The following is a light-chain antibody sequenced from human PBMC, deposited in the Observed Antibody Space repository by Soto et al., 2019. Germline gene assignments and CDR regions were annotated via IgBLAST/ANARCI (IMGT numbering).Light chain of an antibody. Sequence: QSVLTQPPSVSAAPGQKVTISCSGSSANIGGNYVSWYQHIPGTAPKLVIYDSDGRPSEIPDRFSGSKSGTSATLDITGLQTGDEADYYCGAWDGSLSVVLFGGGTKLTVL. CDR2: DSD. V-gene: IGLV1-51*01. J-gene: IGLJ2*01. CDR3: GAWDGSLSVVL. CDR1: SANIGGNY.